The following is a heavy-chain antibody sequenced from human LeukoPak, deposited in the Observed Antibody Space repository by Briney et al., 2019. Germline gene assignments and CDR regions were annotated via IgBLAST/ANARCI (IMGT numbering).Heavy chain of an antibody. D-gene: IGHD1-26*01. V-gene: IGHV4-59*12. J-gene: IGHJ4*02. Sequence: PSETLSLTCTVSGASISNYYWTWIRQPPGKGLEWIGYIYSSGSTNYNPSLKSRVTISVDTSKNQFSLKLSSVTAADTAVYYCARRDSAIVKEEYWGQGTLVTVSS. CDR3: ARRDSAIVKEEY. CDR1: GASISNYY. CDR2: IYSSGST.